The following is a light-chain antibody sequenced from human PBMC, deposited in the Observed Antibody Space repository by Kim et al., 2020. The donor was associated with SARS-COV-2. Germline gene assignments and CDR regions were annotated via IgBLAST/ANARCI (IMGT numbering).Light chain of an antibody. Sequence: LSPGERATLTCRARQSVSSYLAWYQQKPGQAPRRLIYDASNRATGIPARFSGSGSGTDFTLTISSLEPEDFAVYYCQQRSNWPRTFGGGTKVDIK. J-gene: IGKJ4*01. CDR3: QQRSNWPRT. CDR1: QSVSSY. V-gene: IGKV3-11*01. CDR2: DAS.